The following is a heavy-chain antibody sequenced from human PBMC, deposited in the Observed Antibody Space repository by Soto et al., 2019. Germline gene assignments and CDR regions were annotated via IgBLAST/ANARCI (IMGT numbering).Heavy chain of an antibody. D-gene: IGHD6-6*01. CDR1: GFTFDDYA. CDR3: AKALDGASIAARPGDY. J-gene: IGHJ4*02. V-gene: IGHV3-9*01. CDR2: ISWNSGSI. Sequence: GGSLRLSCAASGFTFDDYAMHWVRQAPGKGLEWVSGISWNSGSIGYADSVKGRFTISRDNAKNSLYLQMNSLRAEDTALYYCAKALDGASIAARPGDYWGQGTLVTVSS.